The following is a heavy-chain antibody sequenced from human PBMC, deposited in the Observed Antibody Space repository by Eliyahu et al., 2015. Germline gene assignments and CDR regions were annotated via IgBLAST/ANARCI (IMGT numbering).Heavy chain of an antibody. D-gene: IGHD4-17*01. CDR2: TSYHGNNK. CDR3: AKGGGYGSDYFDY. V-gene: IGHV3-30*02. CDR1: G. Sequence: GMHWVRHPPGKGLEWVAFTSYHGNNKYYADSVQGRFTISRDNSKDTLFLQMNSLRPEDTAVYYCAKGGGYGSDYFDYWGQGTQVTVSS. J-gene: IGHJ4*02.